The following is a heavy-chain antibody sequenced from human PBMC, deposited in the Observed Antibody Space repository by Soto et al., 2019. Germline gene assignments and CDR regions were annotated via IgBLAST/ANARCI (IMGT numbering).Heavy chain of an antibody. CDR1: GFTFSSYW. Sequence: GGSLRLSCAASGFTFSSYWMSWVRQAPGKGLEWVANIKQDGSEKYYVDSVKGQVTISADKSISTAYLQWSSLKASDTAMYYCARRRDGYNFGGYYYYGMDVWGQGTTVTVSS. D-gene: IGHD5-12*01. J-gene: IGHJ6*02. CDR3: ARRRDGYNFGGYYYYGMDV. CDR2: IKQDGSEK. V-gene: IGHV3-7*03.